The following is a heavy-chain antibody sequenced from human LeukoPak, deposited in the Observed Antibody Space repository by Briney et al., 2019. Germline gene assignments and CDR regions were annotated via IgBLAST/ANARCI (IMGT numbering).Heavy chain of an antibody. V-gene: IGHV3-49*04. D-gene: IGHD3-22*01. CDR3: TRRYNYDSSGYYYVRDAFDI. Sequence: GGSLRLSCTASGFAFGDYVMSWVRQAPGKGLEWVGFIRSKAYGGTTKNAASVKGRFTISRDDSRSIAYLQMNSLKTEDTAVYYCTRRYNYDSSGYYYVRDAFDIWGQGTMVTVSS. J-gene: IGHJ3*02. CDR2: IRSKAYGGTT. CDR1: GFAFGDYV.